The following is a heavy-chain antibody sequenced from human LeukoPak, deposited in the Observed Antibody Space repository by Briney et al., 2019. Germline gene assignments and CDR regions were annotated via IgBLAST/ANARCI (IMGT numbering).Heavy chain of an antibody. CDR2: ISGSGGST. D-gene: IGHD3-22*01. V-gene: IGHV3-23*01. CDR1: GFTFSSYA. J-gene: IGHJ2*01. CDR3: ARSQGGTMSLRHFDL. Sequence: GGSLRLPCAASGFTFSSYAMSWVRQAPGKGLEWVSVISGSGGSTYYADSVKGRSTIFRDNSKNMLYLQMNSLRADDTAVYYCARSQGGTMSLRHFDLWGRGTLVTVSS.